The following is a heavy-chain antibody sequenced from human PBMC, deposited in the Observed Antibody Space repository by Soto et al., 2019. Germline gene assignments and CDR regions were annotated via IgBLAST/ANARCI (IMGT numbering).Heavy chain of an antibody. CDR1: GGSFSGYY. J-gene: IGHJ4*02. CDR2: ITHSGST. V-gene: IGHV4-34*01. Sequence: KASETLSLTCAVYGGSFSGYYWTWIRQPPGKGLEWVGEITHSGSTNYNPSLKSRVTISVDTSKNQFSLNLNSVTAADTAVYYCARSSVRGWCYWGQGTLVTVSS. D-gene: IGHD3-10*02. CDR3: ARSSVRGWCY.